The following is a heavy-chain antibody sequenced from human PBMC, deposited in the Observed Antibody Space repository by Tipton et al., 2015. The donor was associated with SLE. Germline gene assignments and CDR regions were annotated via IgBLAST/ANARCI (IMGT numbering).Heavy chain of an antibody. J-gene: IGHJ4*02. V-gene: IGHV4-59*01. CDR2: IYYRGST. Sequence: TLSLTCTVSGGSISSYFWSWIRQPPGKGLEWIGYIYYRGSTSYNPSLKSRVTMSVDTSKNQFSLKLSSVTAADTAVYFCARGRIVGLGGFDYWGQGTLVSVSS. CDR1: GGSISSYF. CDR3: ARGRIVGLGGFDY. D-gene: IGHD1-26*01.